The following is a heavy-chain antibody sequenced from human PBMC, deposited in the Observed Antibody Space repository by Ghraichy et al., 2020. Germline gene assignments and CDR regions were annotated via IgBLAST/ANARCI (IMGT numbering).Heavy chain of an antibody. D-gene: IGHD2-2*02. V-gene: IGHV5-51*01. CDR2: IYPGDSDT. J-gene: IGHJ5*02. Sequence: GESLNISCKGSGYSFSSYWIGWVRQMPGKGLEWMGIIYPGDSDTRYSPSFQGQVTISADKSISTAYPQWSRLKASDTAIYYCARRYCSSTSCYRFDPWGQGTLVTVSS. CDR1: GYSFSSYW. CDR3: ARRYCSSTSCYRFDP.